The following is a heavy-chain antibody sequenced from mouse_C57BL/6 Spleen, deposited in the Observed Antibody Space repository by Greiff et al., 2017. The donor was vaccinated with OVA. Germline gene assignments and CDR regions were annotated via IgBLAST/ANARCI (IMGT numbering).Heavy chain of an antibody. V-gene: IGHV1-64*01. D-gene: IGHD1-1*01. CDR3: ARLGLSFTTVVATD. J-gene: IGHJ3*01. Sequence: QVQLQQPGAELVKPGASVKLSCKASGYTFTSYWMHWVKQRPGQGLEWIGMIHPNSGSTNYNEKFKSKATLTVDKSSSTAYMQLRSRTSEDSAVYYCARLGLSFTTVVATDWGQGTLVTVSA. CDR2: IHPNSGST. CDR1: GYTFTSYW.